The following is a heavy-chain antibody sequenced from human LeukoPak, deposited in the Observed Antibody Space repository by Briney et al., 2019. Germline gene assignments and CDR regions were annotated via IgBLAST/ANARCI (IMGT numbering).Heavy chain of an antibody. V-gene: IGHV3-48*01. D-gene: IGHD5-24*01. CDR1: GFPFSDYT. Sequence: GGSLRLSFAASGFPFSDYTMNWFRQAPGKGLDGISYVGIDSGNTYYADSVKGRFTISADKAKNSLVLQMNSLRVEDTAVYYCARDYKYAFDNWGQGTLVAVSS. J-gene: IGHJ4*02. CDR2: VGIDSGNT. CDR3: ARDYKYAFDN.